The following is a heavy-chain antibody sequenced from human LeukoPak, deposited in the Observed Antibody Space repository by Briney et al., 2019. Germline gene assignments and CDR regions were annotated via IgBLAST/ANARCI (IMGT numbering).Heavy chain of an antibody. J-gene: IGHJ4*02. V-gene: IGHV3-73*01. CDR1: GFTFSGSA. D-gene: IGHD3-10*01. Sequence: GGSLKLSCAASGFTFSGSAMHWVRQASGQGLEWVGRIRSKANSYATAYAASVKGRFTISRDDSKNTAYLQMNSLKTEDTAVYYCTRQGSVVRGVIIKEFDYWGQGTLVTVSS. CDR3: TRQGSVVRGVIIKEFDY. CDR2: IRSKANSYAT.